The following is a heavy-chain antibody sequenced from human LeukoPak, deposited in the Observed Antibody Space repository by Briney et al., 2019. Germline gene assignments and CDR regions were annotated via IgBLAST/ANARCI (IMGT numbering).Heavy chain of an antibody. Sequence: PSETLSLTCTVSGGSISSYYWSWIRQPPGKGLEWIGYIYYSGSTNYNPSLKSRVTISVDTSKNQFSLKLSSVTAADTAVYYCARVQGGVGASGDAFDIWGQGTMVTVSS. CDR2: IYYSGST. J-gene: IGHJ3*02. V-gene: IGHV4-59*01. CDR1: GGSISSYY. CDR3: ARVQGGVGASGDAFDI. D-gene: IGHD3-16*01.